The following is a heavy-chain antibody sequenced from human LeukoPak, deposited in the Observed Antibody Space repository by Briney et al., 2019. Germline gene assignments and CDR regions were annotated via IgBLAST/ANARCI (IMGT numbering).Heavy chain of an antibody. CDR2: ILSDGSKE. V-gene: IGHV3-33*01. Sequence: GGALRLSRAASGFTLSSYCMHRGRQAPGQGVGWGGVILSDGSKEFYTDSVKGRFTISRDNSKNTLYLQMNSLRAEDTAVYYCVRDDDRPDNGLDYWGQGTLVTVSS. J-gene: IGHJ4*02. D-gene: IGHD3-22*01. CDR3: VRDDDRPDNGLDY. CDR1: GFTLSSYC.